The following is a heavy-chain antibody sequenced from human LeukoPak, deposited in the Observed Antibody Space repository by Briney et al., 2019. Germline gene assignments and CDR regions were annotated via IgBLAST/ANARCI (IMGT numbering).Heavy chain of an antibody. Sequence: PGTSLRLSCVVSAFSFRNYAMSWVRQAPGKGLEWVSSISAGSDTTHYADSMKGRFTISRDNSKNSVYLQMNSLRAEDTAVYYCAKEYSGSFSPFPSYFDYWGQGTLVTVSS. V-gene: IGHV3-23*01. CDR3: AKEYSGSFSPFPSYFDY. CDR1: AFSFRNYA. D-gene: IGHD1-26*01. CDR2: ISAGSDTT. J-gene: IGHJ4*02.